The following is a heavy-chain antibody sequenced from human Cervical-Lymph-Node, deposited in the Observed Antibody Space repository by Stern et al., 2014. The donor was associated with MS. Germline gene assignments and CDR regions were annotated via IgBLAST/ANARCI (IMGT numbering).Heavy chain of an antibody. CDR2: ISSGGSNI. V-gene: IGHV3-11*01. CDR3: ARCNVPRKAYSMDV. CDR1: GFTFSDYF. D-gene: IGHD2/OR15-2a*01. J-gene: IGHJ6*02. Sequence: QLVESGGGLVKPGGSLRLSCGASGFTFSDYFMSWIRQAPGKGLEWVAYISSGGSNIHYADSVKGRFTISRDNANSSLYLQMHSLRAEDTAVYYCARCNVPRKAYSMDVWGQGTTVTVSS.